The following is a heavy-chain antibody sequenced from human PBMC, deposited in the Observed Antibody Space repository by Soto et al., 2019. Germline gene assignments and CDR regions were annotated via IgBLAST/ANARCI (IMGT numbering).Heavy chain of an antibody. J-gene: IGHJ4*02. Sequence: PSETLSLTCTVAGGSVSSGSYYWSWIRQPPGKGLEWIGYIYYSGSTNYNPSLKSRVTISVDTSKNQFSLKLSSVTAADTAVYYCARSNGDYGDYWSQGILVTVSS. CDR3: ARSNGDYGDY. V-gene: IGHV4-61*01. CDR1: GGSVSSGSYY. D-gene: IGHD4-17*01. CDR2: IYYSGST.